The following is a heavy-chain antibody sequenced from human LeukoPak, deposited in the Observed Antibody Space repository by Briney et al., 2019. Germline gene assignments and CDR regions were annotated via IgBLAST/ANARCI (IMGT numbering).Heavy chain of an antibody. J-gene: IGHJ3*02. D-gene: IGHD3-16*01. Sequence: ASVKASCKASGYTFTSYGISWVRQAPGQGLEWMGWISAYNGNTNYAQKLQGRVTMTTDTSTSTAYMELRSLRSDDTAVYYCARVRGSSGRDAFDIWGQGTMVTVSS. CDR2: ISAYNGNT. V-gene: IGHV1-18*01. CDR3: ARVRGSSGRDAFDI. CDR1: GYTFTSYG.